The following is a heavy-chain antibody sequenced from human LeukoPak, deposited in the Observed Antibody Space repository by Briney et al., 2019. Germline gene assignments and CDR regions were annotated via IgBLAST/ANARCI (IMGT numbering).Heavy chain of an antibody. CDR1: GGSFSGYY. CDR3: ARPYSSSWNDAFDI. CDR2: INHSGST. Sequence: SETLSLTCAVYGGSFSGYYWSWIRQPPGKGLEWIGEINHSGSTNYNPSLKSRVTISVDTSKNQFSLKLSSVTAADTAVYYCARPYSSSWNDAFDIWGQGTMVTVSS. V-gene: IGHV4-34*01. J-gene: IGHJ3*02. D-gene: IGHD6-13*01.